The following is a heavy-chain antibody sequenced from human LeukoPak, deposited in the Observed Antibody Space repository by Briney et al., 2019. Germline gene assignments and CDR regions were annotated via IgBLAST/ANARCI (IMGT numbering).Heavy chain of an antibody. J-gene: IGHJ4*02. CDR1: GGSFSGYY. Sequence: PSETLSLTCAVYGGSFSGYYWSWIRQPPGKGLEWIGEINHSGSTNYNPSLKSRVTISVETSKNQFSLKLSSVTAADTAVYYCARELEPTPWFDYWGQGTLVTVSS. D-gene: IGHD1-1*01. CDR3: ARELEPTPWFDY. V-gene: IGHV4-34*01. CDR2: INHSGST.